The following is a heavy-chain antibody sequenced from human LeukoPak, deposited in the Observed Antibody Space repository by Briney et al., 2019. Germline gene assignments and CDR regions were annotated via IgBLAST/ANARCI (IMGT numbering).Heavy chain of an antibody. J-gene: IGHJ4*01. D-gene: IGHD5-12*01. CDR3: ARSSGYAKDY. Sequence: RQAXGXXLEWVSVIYSGGSTYYADSVKGRFTISRDNSKNTLYLQMNSLRAEDTAVYYCARSSGYAKDYWGQGTLVTVSS. CDR2: IYSGGST. V-gene: IGHV3-66*01.